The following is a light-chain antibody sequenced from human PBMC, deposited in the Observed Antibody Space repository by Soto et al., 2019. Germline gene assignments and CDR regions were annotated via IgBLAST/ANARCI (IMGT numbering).Light chain of an antibody. CDR2: EVN. Sequence: QSALTQPPSASGSPGQSVTISCTGSSSDIGAYDFVSWYQHHAGKGPKVMIYEVNQRPSGVPDRFSGSKSGNTASLTVSGLQAEEEADYYCSSYVGNDNLVFGGGTKVTVL. V-gene: IGLV2-8*01. CDR3: SSYVGNDNLV. J-gene: IGLJ3*02. CDR1: SSDIGAYDF.